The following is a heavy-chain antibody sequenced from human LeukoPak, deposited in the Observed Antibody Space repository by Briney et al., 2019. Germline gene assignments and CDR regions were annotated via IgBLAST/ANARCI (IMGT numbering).Heavy chain of an antibody. V-gene: IGHV3-23*01. Sequence: GGSLRLSCAASGFIFSGYAMSWVRQAPGKGLEWVSGISGSGGTTYYADSVKGRFTISRDNSKNTLYLQMNSLRAEDTAVYYCASGPPFLKYFEYWGQGTLVTVSS. J-gene: IGHJ4*02. CDR2: ISGSGGTT. CDR1: GFIFSGYA. CDR3: ASGPPFLKYFEY. D-gene: IGHD3-3*01.